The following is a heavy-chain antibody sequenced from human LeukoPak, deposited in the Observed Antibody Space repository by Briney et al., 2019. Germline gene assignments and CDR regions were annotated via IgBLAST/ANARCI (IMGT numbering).Heavy chain of an antibody. Sequence: PGGSLRLSCAASGFTFSSYWMHWVRHAPGKGLVWASRINSDGSSTSYADSVKGRFTISRDNAKNTLYLQMNSLRAEDTAVYYCAREPAARGGRSIAVADDAFDIWGQGTMVTVSS. CDR1: GFTFSSYW. CDR3: AREPAARGGRSIAVADDAFDI. J-gene: IGHJ3*02. D-gene: IGHD6-19*01. CDR2: INSDGSST. V-gene: IGHV3-74*01.